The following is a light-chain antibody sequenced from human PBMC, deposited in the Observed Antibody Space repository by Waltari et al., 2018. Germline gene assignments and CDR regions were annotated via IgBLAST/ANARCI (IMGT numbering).Light chain of an antibody. J-gene: IGLJ3*02. CDR1: VLANKY. V-gene: IGLV3-27*01. CDR3: YSAADNDLGV. CDR2: KDT. Sequence: SFELTQTSSLSVSPGQTVRITCSGDVLANKYARWFQQKPGQAPILIISKDTERPSGIPERFAGSSSGTTVNLTSSGAQVEDEADYYCYSAADNDLGVFGGGTKLTVL.